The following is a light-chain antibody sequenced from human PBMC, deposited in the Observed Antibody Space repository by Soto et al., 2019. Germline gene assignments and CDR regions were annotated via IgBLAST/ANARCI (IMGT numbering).Light chain of an antibody. J-gene: IGKJ1*01. CDR2: AAS. CDR1: QSISNY. Sequence: DIQMTQSPSSLSASVGDRVTITCRASQSISNYLNWYQQKPGKAPKLLMYAASSLQSGVPSRFSGSGSGTDFTLTISNLQPEDFATYYCQQSYSTPRTFVQGTKVEIK. V-gene: IGKV1-39*01. CDR3: QQSYSTPRT.